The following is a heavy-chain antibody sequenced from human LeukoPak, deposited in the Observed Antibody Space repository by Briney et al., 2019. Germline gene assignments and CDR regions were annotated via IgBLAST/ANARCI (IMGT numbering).Heavy chain of an antibody. V-gene: IGHV3-48*04. D-gene: IGHD4-23*01. J-gene: IGHJ4*02. Sequence: GSLSLSCAASGFTFSSYSMNWVRQAPGKGLEWVSYISSSSSTIYYADSVKGRFTISRDNAKNSLYLQMNSLRAEDTAVYYCASLSLRWSDYWGQGTLVTVSS. CDR1: GFTFSSYS. CDR3: ASLSLRWSDY. CDR2: ISSSSSTI.